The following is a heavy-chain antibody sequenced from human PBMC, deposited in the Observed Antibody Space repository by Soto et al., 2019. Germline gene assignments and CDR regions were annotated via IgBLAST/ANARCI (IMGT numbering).Heavy chain of an antibody. CDR3: ARSNLDGYYYYYMDV. V-gene: IGHV3-21*01. CDR2: ISSSSSYI. J-gene: IGHJ6*03. D-gene: IGHD4-4*01. CDR1: GFTFSSYS. Sequence: ESGGGLVKPGGSLRLSCAASGFTFSSYSMNWVRQAPGKGLEWVSSISSSSSYIYYADSVKGRFTISRDNAKNSLYLQMNSLRAEDTAVYYCARSNLDGYYYYYMDVWGKGTTVTVSS.